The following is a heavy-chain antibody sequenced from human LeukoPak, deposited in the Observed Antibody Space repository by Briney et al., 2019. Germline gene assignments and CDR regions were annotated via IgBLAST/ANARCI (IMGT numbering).Heavy chain of an antibody. CDR3: AKSYNGYESKPDY. Sequence: GGSLRLSCAASGFTFSSYWMNWVRQAPEKGLEWVSSISNSGGRTFYTDSVKGRFTISRDNSKITLYLQMNSLRAEDTAVYYCAKSYNGYESKPDYWGQGTLVTVSS. V-gene: IGHV3-23*01. D-gene: IGHD5-12*01. J-gene: IGHJ4*02. CDR2: ISNSGGRT. CDR1: GFTFSSYW.